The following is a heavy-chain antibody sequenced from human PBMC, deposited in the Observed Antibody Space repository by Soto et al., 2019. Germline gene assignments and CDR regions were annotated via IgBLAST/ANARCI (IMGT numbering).Heavy chain of an antibody. CDR3: ARAKYCTNGVCYPWYYYYGMDV. V-gene: IGHV4-34*01. CDR2: INHSGST. CDR1: GGSFSGYY. J-gene: IGHJ6*02. Sequence: SETLSLTCAVYGGSFSGYYWSWIRQPPGKGLEWIGEINHSGSTNYNPSLKSRVTISVDTSKNQVSLKLSSVTAADTAVYYCARAKYCTNGVCYPWYYYYGMDVWGQGTTVT. D-gene: IGHD2-8*01.